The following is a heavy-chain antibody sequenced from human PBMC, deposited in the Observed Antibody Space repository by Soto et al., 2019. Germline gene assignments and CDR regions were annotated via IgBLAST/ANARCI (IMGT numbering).Heavy chain of an antibody. CDR2: INHSGST. V-gene: IGHV4-34*01. CDR3: ARDDYRRHYYYYYMDV. D-gene: IGHD4-17*01. CDR1: GGSFSGYY. J-gene: IGHJ6*03. Sequence: QVQLQQWGAGLLKPSETPSLTCAVYGGSFSGYYWSWIRQPPGKGLEWIGEINHSGSTNYNPSLKSRVTISVDTSKNQFSLKLSSVTAADTAVYYCARDDYRRHYYYYYMDVWGKGTTVTVSS.